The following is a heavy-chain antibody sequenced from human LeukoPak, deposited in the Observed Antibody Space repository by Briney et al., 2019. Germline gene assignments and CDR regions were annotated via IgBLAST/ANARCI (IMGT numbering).Heavy chain of an antibody. J-gene: IGHJ5*02. D-gene: IGHD5-12*01. CDR2: IIPIFGTA. CDR3: ARRRNSGYDYNWFDP. Sequence: GASAKVSCKASGGTFSGYAISWVRQAPGQGLEWMGGIIPIFGTANYAQKFQGRVTITTDESTSTAYMELSSLRSEDTAVYYCARRRNSGYDYNWFDPWGQGTLVTVSS. CDR1: GGTFSGYA. V-gene: IGHV1-69*05.